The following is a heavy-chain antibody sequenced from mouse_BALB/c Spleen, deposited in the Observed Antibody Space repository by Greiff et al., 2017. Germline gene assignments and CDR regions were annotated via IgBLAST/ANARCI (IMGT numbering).Heavy chain of an antibody. Sequence: EVKLMESGPELVKPGASMKISCKASGYSFTGYTMNWVKQSHGKNLEWIGLINPYNGGTSYNQKFKGKATLTVDKSSSTAYMELLSLTSEDSAVYYCARKGNGNYALAWFAYWGQGTLVTVSA. CDR1: GYSFTGYT. D-gene: IGHD2-1*01. J-gene: IGHJ3*01. V-gene: IGHV1-18*01. CDR3: ARKGNGNYALAWFAY. CDR2: INPYNGGT.